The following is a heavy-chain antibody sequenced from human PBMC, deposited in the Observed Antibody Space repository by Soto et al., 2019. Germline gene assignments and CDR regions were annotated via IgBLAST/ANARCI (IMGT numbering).Heavy chain of an antibody. J-gene: IGHJ6*02. Sequence: SGPTLVNPTQTLTLTCTFPGLPLSTSGAAVGWIRQPPGKARGLLALSYWNDDKLYSPALKTRLTVTKDTSENQVVLTMTNVGRVDTATYYCAHKLRYLDPMDVWGQGTTVTVSS. V-gene: IGHV2-5*01. CDR3: AHKLRYLDPMDV. CDR2: SYWNDDK. CDR1: GLPLSTSGAA. D-gene: IGHD3-9*01.